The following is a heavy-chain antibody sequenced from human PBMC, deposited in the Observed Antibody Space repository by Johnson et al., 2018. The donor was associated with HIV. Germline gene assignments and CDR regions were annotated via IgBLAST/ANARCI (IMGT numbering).Heavy chain of an antibody. CDR1: GITVSSNY. J-gene: IGHJ3*02. D-gene: IGHD6-13*01. CDR2: MSSGDNT. Sequence: VQLVESGGGLVQPGGSLRLSCAASGITVSSNYMSWVRQAPGKGLECVSVMSSGDNTHYADSVKGRFTISRDKATNSLYLQMNSLRADDTAVYYCAKVAVATAAGGVGLNIWGPGTMVTVSS. V-gene: IGHV3-66*01. CDR3: AKVAVATAAGGVGLNI.